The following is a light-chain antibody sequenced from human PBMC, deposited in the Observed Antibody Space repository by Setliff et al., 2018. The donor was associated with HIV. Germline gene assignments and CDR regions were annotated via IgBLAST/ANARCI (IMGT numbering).Light chain of an antibody. V-gene: IGLV2-14*01. CDR3: SSYTSSFTRV. Sequence: QPALTQPASVSGSPGQSITISCTGTSSDVGGYDYVSWYQQHPGKAPKLMIYEVSNRPSGVSNRFSGSKSGNTASLTISGLQAEDEADYYCSSYTSSFTRVFGTGTKVTVL. CDR2: EVS. J-gene: IGLJ1*01. CDR1: SSDVGGYDY.